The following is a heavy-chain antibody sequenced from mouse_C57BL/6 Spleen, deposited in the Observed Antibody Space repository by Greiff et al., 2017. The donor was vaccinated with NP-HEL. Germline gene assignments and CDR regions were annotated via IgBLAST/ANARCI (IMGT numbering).Heavy chain of an antibody. CDR2: IDPSDSYT. D-gene: IGHD2-4*01. CDR1: GYTFTSYW. CDR3: ARKGYDYDDAMDY. J-gene: IGHJ4*01. Sequence: QVQLQQPGAELVKPGASVKLSCKASGYTFTSYWMQWVKQRPGQGLEWIGEIDPSDSYTNYNQKFKGKATLTVYTSSSTAYMQLSSLTSEDSAVYYCARKGYDYDDAMDYWGQGTSVTVSS. V-gene: IGHV1-50*01.